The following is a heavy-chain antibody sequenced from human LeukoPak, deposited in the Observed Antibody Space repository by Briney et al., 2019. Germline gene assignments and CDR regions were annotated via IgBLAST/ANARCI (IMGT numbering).Heavy chain of an antibody. J-gene: IGHJ4*02. CDR3: ASWYSGSYYLQS. Sequence: TGGSLRLSCAASGFTFSSYSMNWVRQAPGEGLGWVSSISSSSSYIYYADSVKGRFTISRDNAKNSLYLQMNSLRAEDTAVYYCASWYSGSYYLQSWGQGTLVTVSS. D-gene: IGHD1-26*01. CDR1: GFTFSSYS. CDR2: ISSSSSYI. V-gene: IGHV3-21*01.